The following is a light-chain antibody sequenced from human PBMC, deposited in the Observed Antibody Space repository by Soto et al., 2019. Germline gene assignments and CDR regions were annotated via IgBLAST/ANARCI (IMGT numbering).Light chain of an antibody. V-gene: IGKV3-11*01. CDR2: DAA. Sequence: EIVLTQSPGTLSLSPGERATLCCRASSHVVSSYLAWYQQKPGQAPRLLIYDAANRATGIPARFSGSGSWTDFTLTISSLEPEDFAVYYCQQRSNWPPLTFGGGTKVDIK. J-gene: IGKJ4*01. CDR3: QQRSNWPPLT. CDR1: HVVSSY.